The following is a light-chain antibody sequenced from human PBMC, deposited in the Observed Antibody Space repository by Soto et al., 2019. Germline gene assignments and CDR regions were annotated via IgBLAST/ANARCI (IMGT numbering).Light chain of an antibody. J-gene: IGLJ2*01. CDR2: RNT. Sequence: QSVLTQPPSVSGAPGQRVTLSCTGSSSNIGTDYDVHWYQRLPGTAPKLLIYRNTNRPSGVPDRFSGSKSGTSASLAITGLQAEDEADYYCQSYDRSLSGAAVFGGGTKLTVL. V-gene: IGLV1-40*01. CDR1: SSNIGTDYD. CDR3: QSYDRSLSGAAV.